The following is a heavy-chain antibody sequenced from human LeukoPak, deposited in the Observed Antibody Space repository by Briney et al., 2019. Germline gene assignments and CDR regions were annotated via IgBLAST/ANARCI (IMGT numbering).Heavy chain of an antibody. Sequence: GGSLRLPCAASGFTFSSYAMSWVRQAPGKGLEWVSAISGSGGSTYYADSVKGRFTISRDNSKNTLYLQMNSLRAEDTAVYYCARSGSGYYYIFDYWGQGTLVTVSS. D-gene: IGHD3-22*01. CDR2: ISGSGGST. J-gene: IGHJ4*02. CDR1: GFTFSSYA. CDR3: ARSGSGYYYIFDY. V-gene: IGHV3-23*01.